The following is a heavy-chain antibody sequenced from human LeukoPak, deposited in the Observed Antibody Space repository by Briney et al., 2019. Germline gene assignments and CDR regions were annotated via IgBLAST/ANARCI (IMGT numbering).Heavy chain of an antibody. CDR1: GYTFIAYH. CDR3: ARASGTYYAEFFQH. V-gene: IGHV1-2*02. CDR2: INPNSGGT. J-gene: IGHJ1*01. D-gene: IGHD1-26*01. Sequence: ASVKVSCKASGYTFIAYHMHWVRQAPGQGLEWMGWINPNSGGTNYAEKFQGRVTMTRDTSIRTAYMELSRLRSDDTAVYYCARASGTYYAEFFQHWGQGTLVTVSS.